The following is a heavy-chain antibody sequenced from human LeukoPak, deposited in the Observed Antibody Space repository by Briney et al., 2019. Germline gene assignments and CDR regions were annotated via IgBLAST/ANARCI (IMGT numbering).Heavy chain of an antibody. V-gene: IGHV4-34*01. CDR3: ARHFALLRYFDWLLPFDY. CDR2: INHSGST. J-gene: IGHJ4*02. D-gene: IGHD3-9*01. CDR1: GGSFSGYY. Sequence: SETLSLTCAVYGGSFSGYYWSWIRQPPGKGLEWIGEINHSGSTNYNPSLKSRVTISVDTSKNQFSLKLSSVTAADTAVYYCARHFALLRYFDWLLPFDYWGQGTLVTVSS.